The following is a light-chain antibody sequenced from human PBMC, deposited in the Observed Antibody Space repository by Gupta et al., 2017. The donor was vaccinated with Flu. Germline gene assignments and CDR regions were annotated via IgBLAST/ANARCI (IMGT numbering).Light chain of an antibody. V-gene: IGLV1-40*01. J-gene: IGLJ3*02. CDR3: QSYDSSLSAWV. CDR1: SSNIGAGYD. Sequence: QSVLTQPPSVSGAPGQRVTISCTGSSSNIGAGYDVHWYQQLPGTAPKLLIYANTNRPSGVPDRFSGSKTGTSASLAITGLQAEDEADYYCQSYDSSLSAWVFGGGPKLTVL. CDR2: ANT.